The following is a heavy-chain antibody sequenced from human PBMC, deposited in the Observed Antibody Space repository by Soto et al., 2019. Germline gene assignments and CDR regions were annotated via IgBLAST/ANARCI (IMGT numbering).Heavy chain of an antibody. V-gene: IGHV4-4*02. Sequence: PSETLSLTCAVSSGSITNNWWGWVRQPPGKGQEWIGEIFHSGTTNYSPSLKSRVTMSVDTSENQFSLKLTSVTAADSAVYYCMRPSSYYMANWGKGTTVTVSS. CDR3: MRPSSYYMAN. CDR2: IFHSGTT. J-gene: IGHJ6*03. CDR1: SGSITNNW.